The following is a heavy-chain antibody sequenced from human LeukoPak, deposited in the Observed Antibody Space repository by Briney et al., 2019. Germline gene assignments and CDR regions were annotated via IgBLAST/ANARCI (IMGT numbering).Heavy chain of an antibody. Sequence: PSETLSLTCTVSGGSISSSSYYWGWIRQAPGKGLEWIGSIYYSGSTYYNPSLKSRVTISVDTSKNQFSLKLSSVTAADTAVYYCARLNYDFNNWFDPWGQGTLVTVSS. J-gene: IGHJ5*02. V-gene: IGHV4-39*01. CDR3: ARLNYDFNNWFDP. D-gene: IGHD3-3*01. CDR2: IYYSGST. CDR1: GGSISSSSYY.